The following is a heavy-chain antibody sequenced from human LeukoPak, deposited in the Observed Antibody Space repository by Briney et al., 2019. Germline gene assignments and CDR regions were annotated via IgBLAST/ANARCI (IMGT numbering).Heavy chain of an antibody. D-gene: IGHD2-2*01. V-gene: IGHV3-21*04. CDR3: AKEVLPVGYCSSTSCSPFDY. Sequence: PGGSLRLSCAASGFTFSSYSMNWVRQAPGKGLEWVSSISISSSYIYYADSVKGRFTISRDNAKNSLYLQMNSLRAEDTAVYYCAKEVLPVGYCSSTSCSPFDYWGQGTLVTVSS. J-gene: IGHJ4*02. CDR2: ISISSSYI. CDR1: GFTFSSYS.